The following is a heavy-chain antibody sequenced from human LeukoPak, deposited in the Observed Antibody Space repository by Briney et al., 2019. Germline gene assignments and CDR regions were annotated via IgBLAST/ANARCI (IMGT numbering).Heavy chain of an antibody. D-gene: IGHD1-26*01. Sequence: PGGSLRLSCAASGFTFSSYSMNWVRQAPGKGLEWFSYISSSSSTIYYADSVKGRFTISRDNAKNSLYLQMSSLRAEDTAVYYCARVLGSYALNYWGQGTLVTVSS. CDR2: ISSSSSTI. CDR1: GFTFSSYS. CDR3: ARVLGSYALNY. J-gene: IGHJ4*02. V-gene: IGHV3-48*04.